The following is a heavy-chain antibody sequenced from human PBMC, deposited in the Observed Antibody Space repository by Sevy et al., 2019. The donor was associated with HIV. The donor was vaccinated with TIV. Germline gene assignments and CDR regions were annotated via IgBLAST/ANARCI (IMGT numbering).Heavy chain of an antibody. Sequence: ASVKVSCKVSGYTLNNYGISWVRQAPGQGLEWIGWITAYKDNTNYAQNFQGRVTMTTDTSTSTAYMELRSLRSDDTAVYYCTRVDPYYEFGDVWGQGTTVTVSS. J-gene: IGHJ6*02. CDR1: GYTLNNYG. CDR2: ITAYKDNT. CDR3: TRVDPYYEFGDV. V-gene: IGHV1-18*01. D-gene: IGHD3-3*01.